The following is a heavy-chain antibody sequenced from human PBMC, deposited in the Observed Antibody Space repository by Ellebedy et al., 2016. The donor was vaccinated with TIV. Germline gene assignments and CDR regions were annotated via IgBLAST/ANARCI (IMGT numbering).Heavy chain of an antibody. V-gene: IGHV3-23*01. CDR1: GFTFSSYA. CDR2: ISGSGGST. D-gene: IGHD3-3*01. CDR3: AKDGPYDFWSGATPHWYFDL. Sequence: PGGSLRLSCAASGFTFSSYAMSWVRQAPGKGLEWVSAISGSGGSTYYADSVKGRFTISRDNSKNTLYLQMNSLRAEDTAVYYCAKDGPYDFWSGATPHWYFDLWGRGTLVTVSS. J-gene: IGHJ2*01.